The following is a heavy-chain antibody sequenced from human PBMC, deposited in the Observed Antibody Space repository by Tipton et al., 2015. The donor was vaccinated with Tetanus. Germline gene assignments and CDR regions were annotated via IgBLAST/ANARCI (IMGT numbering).Heavy chain of an antibody. D-gene: IGHD1-14*01. Sequence: LSLTCAASGFTFKSYTMNWVRQAPGNGLEWVAAISGSRLTPYYADSVKGRFTIPRDNSKNTLSLQLNSLRADDTAIYYCAKEALGVLNLWGKGTTVIVSS. J-gene: IGHJ6*04. V-gene: IGHV3-23*01. CDR1: GFTFKSYT. CDR2: ISGSRLTP. CDR3: AKEALGVLNL.